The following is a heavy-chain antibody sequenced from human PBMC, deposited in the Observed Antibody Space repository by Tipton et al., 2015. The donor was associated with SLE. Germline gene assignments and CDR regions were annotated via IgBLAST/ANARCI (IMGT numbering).Heavy chain of an antibody. V-gene: IGHV3-7*01. CDR1: GFTFSNYW. J-gene: IGHJ4*02. CDR3: ARPSTTVVPDY. D-gene: IGHD3-10*01. Sequence: QLVQSGGGLVQRGGSLRLSCAASGFTFSNYWMNWVRQAPGKGLEWVANIKQEGRERYYADSVEGRFAISRDNAKNSLYLQMNSLRAEDTAVYYCARPSTTVVPDYWGRGTLVTVSS. CDR2: IKQEGRER.